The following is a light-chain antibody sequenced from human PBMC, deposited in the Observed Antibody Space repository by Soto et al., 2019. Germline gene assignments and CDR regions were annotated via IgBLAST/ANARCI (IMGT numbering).Light chain of an antibody. CDR1: QSVSYW. Sequence: DIQMTQSPSTLSTSVGASVTITCRASQSVSYWLAWYQQKPGKAPNLPIYDASILASGVPSRFSGSGFGTEFTLTISSLQPDDSAIYYCQHYNTYSKTFGPGTKVQIK. J-gene: IGKJ3*01. CDR3: QHYNTYSKT. CDR2: DAS. V-gene: IGKV1-5*01.